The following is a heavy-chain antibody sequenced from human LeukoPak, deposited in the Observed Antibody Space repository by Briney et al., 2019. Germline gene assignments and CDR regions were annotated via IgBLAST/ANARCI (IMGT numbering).Heavy chain of an antibody. J-gene: IGHJ4*02. CDR1: GYTFTGYY. CDR3: ARSIAVAGGDY. V-gene: IGHV1-46*01. Sequence: GASVKVSCKASGYTFTGYYMHWVRQAPGQGLEWMGIINPSGGSTSYAQKFQGRVTMTRDMSTSTVYMELSSLRSEDTAVYYCARSIAVAGGDYWGQGTLVTVSS. D-gene: IGHD6-19*01. CDR2: INPSGGST.